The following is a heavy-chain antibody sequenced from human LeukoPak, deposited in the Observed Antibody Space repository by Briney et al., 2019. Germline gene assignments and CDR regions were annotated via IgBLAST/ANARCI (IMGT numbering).Heavy chain of an antibody. CDR3: ARLSAGSSAQSSGDY. CDR2: TYYRPKWYY. D-gene: IGHD3-22*01. J-gene: IGHJ4*02. Sequence: SQTLSLSCAISGDSVSSKHAAWNWLRQSPSRGLEWLGRTYYRPKWYYDYAVSLKSRIIINPDTSKNQFSLQLNSVTPEDTAVYYCARLSAGSSAQSSGDYWGQGTLVTVSS. V-gene: IGHV6-1*01. CDR1: GDSVSSKHAA.